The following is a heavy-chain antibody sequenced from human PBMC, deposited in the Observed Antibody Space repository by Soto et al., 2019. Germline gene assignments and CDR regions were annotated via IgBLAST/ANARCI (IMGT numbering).Heavy chain of an antibody. CDR3: ARSSIKPQVFMYPFDS. CDR2: IYYSGNT. CDR1: GGSISSYY. J-gene: IGHJ4*02. V-gene: IGHV4-59*04. D-gene: IGHD3-3*01. Sequence: SETLSLTXTVSGGSISSYYWSWIRQPPGKGLEWIGYIYYSGNTYYNPSLKGRVTISLDTSKNQFSLRLNSVTAADTAVYYCARSSIKPQVFMYPFDSWSQGTLVTVSS.